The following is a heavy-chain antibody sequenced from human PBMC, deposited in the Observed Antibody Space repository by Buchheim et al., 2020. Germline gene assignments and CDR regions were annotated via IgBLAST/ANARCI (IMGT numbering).Heavy chain of an antibody. J-gene: IGHJ6*02. CDR1: GYAFTSHS. D-gene: IGHD3-10*01. Sequence: QVQLVQSGSELKEPGASVKVSCKGSGYAFTSHSMNWMRQAPGQGLEWMGYTQVNTGNPIYAQGFTGRFVFSLDTSVSTAYLQISSLKAEDTAVYYCARDLQGSGSYYRNYYYYGMDVWGQGTT. CDR3: ARDLQGSGSYYRNYYYYGMDV. CDR2: TQVNTGNP. V-gene: IGHV7-4-1*02.